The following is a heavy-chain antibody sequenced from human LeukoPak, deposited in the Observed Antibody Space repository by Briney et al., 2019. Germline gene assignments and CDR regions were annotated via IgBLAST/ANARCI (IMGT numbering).Heavy chain of an antibody. J-gene: IGHJ2*01. D-gene: IGHD6-19*01. CDR1: GFTFSSYA. V-gene: IGHV3-23*01. CDR3: AKDRVAVAGYWYFDL. CDR2: ISGSGGST. Sequence: SGGSLRLPCAASGFTFSSYAMSWVRQAPGKGPEWVSAISGSGGSTYYADSVKGRFTISRDNSKNTLYLQMNSLRAEDTAVYYCAKDRVAVAGYWYFDLWGRGTLVTVSS.